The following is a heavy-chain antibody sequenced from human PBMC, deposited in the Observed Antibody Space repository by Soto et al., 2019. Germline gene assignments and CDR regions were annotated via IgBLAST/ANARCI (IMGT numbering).Heavy chain of an antibody. CDR2: VDPNNGNA. CDR1: GYTFSTYG. J-gene: IGHJ4*02. Sequence: ASVKVSCKAAGYTFSTYGISLVPQAPGQGLEWMGWVDPNNGNAHYGQNLQGTVTMTTDTSTSTVNLELRSLRSDDTAVYYCARTRYTRSLKYYFDYWGQGTLVTVSS. CDR3: ARTRYTRSLKYYFDY. V-gene: IGHV1-18*04. D-gene: IGHD1-26*01.